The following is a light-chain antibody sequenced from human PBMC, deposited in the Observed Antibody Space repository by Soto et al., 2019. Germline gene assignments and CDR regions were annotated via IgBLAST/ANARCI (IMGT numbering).Light chain of an antibody. CDR2: GAS. V-gene: IGKV3-15*01. CDR3: QQYNDWRT. CDR1: QSVSSD. J-gene: IGKJ1*01. Sequence: PGDRATLSCRASQSVSSDLAWYQQKPGQAPRLLIYGASNRATGIPARFSGSGSGTEFTLTISSLQSEDFALYYCQQYNDWRTFGLGTKVDIK.